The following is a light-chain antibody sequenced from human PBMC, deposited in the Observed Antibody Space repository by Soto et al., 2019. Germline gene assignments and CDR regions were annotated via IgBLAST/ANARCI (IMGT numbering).Light chain of an antibody. J-gene: IGKJ5*01. CDR2: AAS. V-gene: IGKV1-39*01. Sequence: DIQMTQSPSSLSASVVDRFTITFLASQSISIYLNWYQQKPGKAPKLLIYAASSLQSGVPSRFSGSGSGTDFTLTISSLQPEDFATYYCQQSYSVPYTFGQGTRLEIK. CDR1: QSISIY. CDR3: QQSYSVPYT.